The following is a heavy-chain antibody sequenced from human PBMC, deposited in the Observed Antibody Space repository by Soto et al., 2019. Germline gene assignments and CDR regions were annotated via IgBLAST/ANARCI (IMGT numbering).Heavy chain of an antibody. CDR1: GGTFSSYA. CDR3: ARDKRGAYDSSGYYNNWFDP. J-gene: IGHJ5*02. D-gene: IGHD3-22*01. CDR2: IIPIFGTA. V-gene: IGHV1-69*06. Sequence: QVQLVQSGAEVKKPGSSVKVSCKASGGTFSSYAISWVRQAPGQGLEWMGGIIPIFGTANYAQKFKGRVTITADKSTSTAYMELSSLRSEDTAVYYCARDKRGAYDSSGYYNNWFDPWGQGTLVTVSS.